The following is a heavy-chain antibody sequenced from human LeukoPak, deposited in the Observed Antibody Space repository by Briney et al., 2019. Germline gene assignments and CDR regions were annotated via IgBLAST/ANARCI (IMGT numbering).Heavy chain of an antibody. CDR1: GYTFTSYG. V-gene: IGHV1-18*04. CDR2: ISAYNGNT. CDR3: ARDTPYDYVWGSYRSKDY. D-gene: IGHD3-16*02. Sequence: ASVKVSCKASGYTFTSYGISWVRQAPGQGLEWMGWISAYNGNTNYAQKLQGRVTMTTDTSTSTAYMELRSLRSDDTAVYYCARDTPYDYVWGSYRSKDYWGQGTLVTVSS. J-gene: IGHJ4*02.